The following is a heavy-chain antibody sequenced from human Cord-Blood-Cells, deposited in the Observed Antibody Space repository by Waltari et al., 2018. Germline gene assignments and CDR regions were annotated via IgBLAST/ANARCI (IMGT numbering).Heavy chain of an antibody. Sequence: QVQLVQSGAEVKKPGASVKVSCKASGYTFTGYYMHWVRQAPGQGLEWMGWINPNSGGTNYAQKFQGWVTMTRDTSISTAYMELSRLRSDDTAVYYCARAFGGGTRDVVVPAAMHYYYGMDVWGQGTTVTVSS. CDR3: ARAFGGGTRDVVVPAAMHYYYGMDV. V-gene: IGHV1-2*04. J-gene: IGHJ6*02. CDR1: GYTFTGYY. CDR2: INPNSGGT. D-gene: IGHD2-2*01.